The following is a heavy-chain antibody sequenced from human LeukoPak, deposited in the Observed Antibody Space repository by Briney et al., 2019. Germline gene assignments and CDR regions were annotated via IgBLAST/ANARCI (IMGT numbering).Heavy chain of an antibody. Sequence: GGSLRLSCAASGFTFSSYGMHWVRQAPGGGLEWVAVISYDGSNKYYADSVKGRFTISRDNSKNTLYLQMNSLRAEDTAVYYCAKDRWYTAMGLFDYWGQGTLVTVSS. J-gene: IGHJ4*02. CDR2: ISYDGSNK. CDR3: AKDRWYTAMGLFDY. CDR1: GFTFSSYG. D-gene: IGHD5-18*01. V-gene: IGHV3-30*18.